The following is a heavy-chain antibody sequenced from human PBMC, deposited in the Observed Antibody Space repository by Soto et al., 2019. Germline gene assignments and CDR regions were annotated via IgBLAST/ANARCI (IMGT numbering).Heavy chain of an antibody. CDR3: ARASLRYFDNWFDP. CDR2: IYYSGST. Sequence: SETLSLTCTVSGGSISSGVYYWSWIRQHPGKGLEWIGYIYYSGSTYYNPSLKSRVTISVDTSKNQFSLKLSSVTAADTAVYYCARASLRYFDNWFDPWGQGTLVTVSS. D-gene: IGHD3-9*01. V-gene: IGHV4-31*03. CDR1: GGSISSGVYY. J-gene: IGHJ5*02.